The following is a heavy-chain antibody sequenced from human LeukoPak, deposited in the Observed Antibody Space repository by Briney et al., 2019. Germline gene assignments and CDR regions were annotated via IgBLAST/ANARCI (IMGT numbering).Heavy chain of an antibody. Sequence: PGGSLRLSCAASGFTFSNFAMHWVRQAPGKGLEHVAVVSSDGSTKYYPDSVRGRFIISRDNFKSTVYLQMNSLRIDDTAVYHCAKDGGKAAAGTFDYWGQGTLVTVSS. CDR2: VSSDGSTK. V-gene: IGHV3-30*04. CDR3: AKDGGKAAAGTFDY. D-gene: IGHD6-25*01. J-gene: IGHJ4*02. CDR1: GFTFSNFA.